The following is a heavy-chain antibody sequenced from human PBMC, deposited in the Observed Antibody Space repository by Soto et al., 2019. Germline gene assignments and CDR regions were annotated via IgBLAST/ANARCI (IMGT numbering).Heavy chain of an antibody. V-gene: IGHV4-39*01. Sequence: LSHTCTVSVGCISCIPNYSCCLRQPPGKGLEWIGNIHYSGSTYYDSSLKSRVTLSVDTSKNQFSLKLSSVTAADTAVYYCASQHYYDSSGYYVVYWGQGTLVTVS. CDR3: ASQHYYDSSGYYVVY. J-gene: IGHJ4*02. CDR2: IHYSGST. D-gene: IGHD3-22*01. CDR1: VGCISCIPNY.